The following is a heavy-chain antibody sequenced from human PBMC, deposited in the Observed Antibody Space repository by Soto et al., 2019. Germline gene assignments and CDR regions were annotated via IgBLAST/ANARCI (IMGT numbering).Heavy chain of an antibody. CDR3: ARADRRGGAARPQNPAYDYCSMDV. J-gene: IGHJ6*03. Sequence: ASVKVSCKASGYTFTSYDINWVRQATGQGLEWMGWMNPNSGNTGYAQKFQGRVTMTRNTSISTAYMELSSLRSEDTAVYYCARADRRGGAARPQNPAYDYCSMDVWGKGTTVTVSS. V-gene: IGHV1-8*01. CDR2: MNPNSGNT. D-gene: IGHD6-6*01. CDR1: GYTFTSYD.